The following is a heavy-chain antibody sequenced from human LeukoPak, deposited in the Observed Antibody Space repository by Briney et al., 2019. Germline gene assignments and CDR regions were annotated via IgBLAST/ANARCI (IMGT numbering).Heavy chain of an antibody. V-gene: IGHV4-30-2*01. CDR1: GGSISSGGYS. CDR2: IYHSGST. CDR3: ARGVAPWYYDSSGYYFDY. D-gene: IGHD3-22*01. Sequence: PSETLSLTCAVSGGSISSGGYSWSWIRQPPGKGLEWIGRIYHSGSTYYNPSLKSRVTISVDRSKNQFSLKLSSVTAADTAVYYCARGVAPWYYDSSGYYFDYWGQGTLVTVSS. J-gene: IGHJ4*02.